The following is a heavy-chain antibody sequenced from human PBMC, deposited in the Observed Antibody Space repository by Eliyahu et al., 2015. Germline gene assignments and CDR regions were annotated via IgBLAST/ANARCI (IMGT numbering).Heavy chain of an antibody. J-gene: IGHJ4*02. CDR1: GGSISSSSYY. Sequence: QLQLQESGPGLVRPSETLSLTCTVSGGSISSSSYYWGWIRQPPGEGLEWIESIYYSGNTYYNPSLKSRVTISVDTSKNQFSLKLRSVTAADTAVYYCASALDISGYPFHFWGQGTLVTVSS. D-gene: IGHD3-22*01. CDR3: ASALDISGYPFHF. CDR2: IYYSGNT. V-gene: IGHV4-39*01.